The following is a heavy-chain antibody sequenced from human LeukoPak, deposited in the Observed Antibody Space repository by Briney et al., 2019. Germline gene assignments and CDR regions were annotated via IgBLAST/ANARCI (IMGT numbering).Heavy chain of an antibody. CDR1: GFTFKDFY. D-gene: IGHD1-14*01. J-gene: IGHJ4*02. Sequence: GGSLRLSCAASGFTFKDFYMSWVRQAPGKGLEWVSYINHLGSQTDYADSVKGRFTISRDDAKNSLSLQMNNLSVDDTAVYYCVRARFTTFVYYWGQGALVTVSS. V-gene: IGHV3-11*05. CDR3: VRARFTTFVYY. CDR2: INHLGSQT.